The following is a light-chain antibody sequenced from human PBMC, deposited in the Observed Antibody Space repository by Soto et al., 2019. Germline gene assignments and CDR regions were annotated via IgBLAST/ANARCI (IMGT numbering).Light chain of an antibody. V-gene: IGKV1-39*01. CDR3: QQSYITPRT. J-gene: IGKJ1*01. Sequence: DIQMTQSPSSLSASVGDRVTITCRASQSISSYFNWYQQTPGKAPKLLIYAASSLQSRVPSRFSGSGYGTAFTLTISSLQPEDYTTYYCQQSYITPRTFGQGTRVEIK. CDR2: AAS. CDR1: QSISSY.